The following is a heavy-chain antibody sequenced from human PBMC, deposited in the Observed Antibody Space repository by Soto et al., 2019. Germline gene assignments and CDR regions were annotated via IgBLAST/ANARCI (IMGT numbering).Heavy chain of an antibody. CDR1: GGTFSSYA. CDR3: ARVVTVVKSFHYWYFDL. CDR2: IIPIFGTA. Sequence: QVQLVQSGAEVKKPGSSVKVSCKASGGTFSSYAISWVRQAPGQGLEWMGGIIPIFGTANYAQKFQRRVTITADESTSTAYMELSSLRSEDTAVYYCARVVTVVKSFHYWYFDLWGRGTLVTVSS. V-gene: IGHV1-69*12. J-gene: IGHJ2*01. D-gene: IGHD2-15*01.